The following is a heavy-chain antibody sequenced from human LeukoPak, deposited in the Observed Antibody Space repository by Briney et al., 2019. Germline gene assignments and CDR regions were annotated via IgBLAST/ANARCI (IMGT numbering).Heavy chain of an antibody. Sequence: SETLSLTCTVSGGSISSSSYYWGWIRQPPGKGLEWIGSIYYSGSTYYNPSLKSRVTISVDTSKNQFSLKLSSVTAADTAVYYCARRSMIVVAAFDYWGRGTLVTVSS. V-gene: IGHV4-39*01. CDR2: IYYSGST. J-gene: IGHJ4*02. CDR1: GGSISSSSYY. CDR3: ARRSMIVVAAFDY. D-gene: IGHD3-22*01.